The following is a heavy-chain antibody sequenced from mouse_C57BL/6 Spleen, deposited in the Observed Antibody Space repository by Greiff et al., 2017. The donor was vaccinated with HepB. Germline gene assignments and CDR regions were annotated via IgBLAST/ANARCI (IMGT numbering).Heavy chain of an antibody. V-gene: IGHV1-64*01. CDR3: SRDNYYGSSYFDY. J-gene: IGHJ2*01. CDR1: GYTFTSYW. D-gene: IGHD1-1*01. Sequence: QVQLQQPGAELVKPGASVKLSCKASGYTFTSYWMNWVKQRPGQGLEWFGMIHPNSGSNNDNEKFKSKATLTVDKSTTTAYMQLSSLTSEDSAVYYCSRDNYYGSSYFDYWGQGTTLTVSS. CDR2: IHPNSGSN.